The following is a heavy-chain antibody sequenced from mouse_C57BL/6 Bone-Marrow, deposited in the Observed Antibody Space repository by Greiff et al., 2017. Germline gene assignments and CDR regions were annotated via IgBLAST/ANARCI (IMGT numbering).Heavy chain of an antibody. J-gene: IGHJ2*01. D-gene: IGHD1-1*01. CDR2: ILPGSGST. CDR1: GYTFTGYW. Sequence: VQLQQSGAELMKPGASVKLSCKATGYTFTGYWIEWVKQRPGHGLEWIGEILPGSGSTNYNEKFKGKATFTADTSSNTAYMQLSSLTTEDSASYYCARWGFGTTVVGGYFDYWGQGTTRTVSS. CDR3: ARWGFGTTVVGGYFDY. V-gene: IGHV1-9*01.